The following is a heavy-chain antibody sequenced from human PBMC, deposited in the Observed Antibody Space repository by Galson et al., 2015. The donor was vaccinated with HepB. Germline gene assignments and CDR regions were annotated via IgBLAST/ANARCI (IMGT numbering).Heavy chain of an antibody. V-gene: IGHV1-18*04. CDR2: ISADSGRT. CDR3: ARDRSHSLDF. Sequence: SEKVSCKAAGYTFTSNGISWVRQAPGRGLEWVGWISADSGRTTYAWRLLGRLTLTTDTSTSTAYMELRSLRSDDTAIYYCARDRSHSLDFWGQGTLVTVSS. CDR1: GYTFTSNG. J-gene: IGHJ4*02. D-gene: IGHD2-15*01.